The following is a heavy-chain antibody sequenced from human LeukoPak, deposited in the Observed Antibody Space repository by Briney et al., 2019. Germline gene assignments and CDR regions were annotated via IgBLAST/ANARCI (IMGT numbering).Heavy chain of an antibody. D-gene: IGHD3-3*01. CDR2: IYYSGST. CDR1: GGSISSSSYY. V-gene: IGHV4-39*01. CDR3: ARHGGPITIFGVVIIGANWFDP. J-gene: IGHJ5*02. Sequence: SETLSLTCTVSGGSISSSSYYWGWIRQPPGKGLEWIGSIYYSGSTYYNPSLKSRVTISVDTSKNQFSLKLSSVTAADTAVYYCARHGGPITIFGVVIIGANWFDPWGQGTLVTVSS.